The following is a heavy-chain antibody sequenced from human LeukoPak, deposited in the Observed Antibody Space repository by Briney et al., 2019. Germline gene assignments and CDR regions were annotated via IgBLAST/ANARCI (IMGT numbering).Heavy chain of an antibody. CDR1: GGSFSSNI. CDR3: ARGWGTPGPISWFDP. J-gene: IGHJ5*02. Sequence: SVKVSCKASGGSFSSNIIGWVRQAPGQGLEWMGGIVPIFGKTKYAQKFQGRVTITTDESSSAAYMELSSLRSDDTAIYYCARGWGTPGPISWFDPLGQGTL. V-gene: IGHV1-69*05. D-gene: IGHD2-2*01. CDR2: IVPIFGKT.